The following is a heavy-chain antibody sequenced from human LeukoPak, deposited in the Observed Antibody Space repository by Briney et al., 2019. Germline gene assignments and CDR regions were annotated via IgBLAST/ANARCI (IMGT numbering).Heavy chain of an antibody. J-gene: IGHJ4*02. Sequence: SVRVSCTASGGTFSSYAISWVRQAPGQGLEWMGGIIPIFGTANYAQKFQGRVTITTDESTSTAYMELSSLRSEDTAVYYCARGGTDQLDYWGQGTLVTVSS. CDR2: IIPIFGTA. D-gene: IGHD1-1*01. V-gene: IGHV1-69*05. CDR3: ARGGTDQLDY. CDR1: GGTFSSYA.